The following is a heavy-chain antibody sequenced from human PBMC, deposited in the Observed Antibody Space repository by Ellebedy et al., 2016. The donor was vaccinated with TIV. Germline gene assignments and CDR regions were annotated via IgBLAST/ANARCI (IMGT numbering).Heavy chain of an antibody. CDR2: INPSGGST. CDR3: ARVSGYDYRSVPFDY. CDR1: GYTFTSYY. Sequence: AASVKVSCKASGYTFTSYYMHWVRQAPGQGLEWMGIINPSGGSTSYAQKFQVRVTMTRDTSTSTVYMELSSLRSEDTAVYYCARVSGYDYRSVPFDYWGQGTLVTVST. D-gene: IGHD3-22*01. V-gene: IGHV1-46*01. J-gene: IGHJ4*02.